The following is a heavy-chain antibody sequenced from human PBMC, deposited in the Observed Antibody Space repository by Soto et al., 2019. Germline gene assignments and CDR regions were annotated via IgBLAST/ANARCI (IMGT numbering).Heavy chain of an antibody. D-gene: IGHD2-2*01. V-gene: IGHV3-66*01. CDR3: ARDSTSGDYYYYYYMDV. CDR1: GFTVSSNY. Sequence: VGSLRLSCAASGFTVSSNYMSWVRQAPGKGLEWVSVIYSGGSTYYADSVKGRFTISRDNSKNTLYLQMNSLRAEDTAVYYCARDSTSGDYYYYYYMDVWGKGTTVTVSS. J-gene: IGHJ6*03. CDR2: IYSGGST.